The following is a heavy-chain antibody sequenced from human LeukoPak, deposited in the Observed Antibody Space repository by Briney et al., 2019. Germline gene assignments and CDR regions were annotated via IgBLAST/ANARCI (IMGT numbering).Heavy chain of an antibody. D-gene: IGHD4-17*01. CDR1: GGTFSSYA. CDR3: AVYGDFGDVDY. J-gene: IGHJ4*02. Sequence: SVKVSCKASGGTFSSYAISWVRQAPGQGLEWMGRIIPIFGTANYAQKFQGRVTITTGEYTSTAYMELSSLRSEDTAVYYCAVYGDFGDVDYWGQGTLVTVSS. V-gene: IGHV1-69*05. CDR2: IIPIFGTA.